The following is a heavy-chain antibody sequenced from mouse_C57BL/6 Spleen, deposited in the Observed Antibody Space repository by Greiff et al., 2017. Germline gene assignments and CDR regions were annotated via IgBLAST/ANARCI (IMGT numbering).Heavy chain of an antibody. V-gene: IGHV5-17*01. Sequence: EVKVVESGGGLVKPGGSLKLSCAASGFTFSDSGMHWVRQAPEQGLEWVAYISSGSSTIYYADTVQGRFTISSDNAKNTLFLQMTSLRSEDTAMYYCARNYDYDELWYFDVWGTGTTVTVSS. CDR1: GFTFSDSG. CDR2: ISSGSSTI. D-gene: IGHD2-4*01. CDR3: ARNYDYDELWYFDV. J-gene: IGHJ1*03.